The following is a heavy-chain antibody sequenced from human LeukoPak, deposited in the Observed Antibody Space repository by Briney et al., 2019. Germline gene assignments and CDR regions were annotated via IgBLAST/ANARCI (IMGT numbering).Heavy chain of an antibody. CDR2: IFYSGST. J-gene: IGHJ4*02. CDR1: GGSFSGYY. D-gene: IGHD4-11*01. V-gene: IGHV4-59*08. Sequence: PSETLSLTCAVYGGSFSGYYWSWIRQPPGKGLEWIGYIFYSGSTNYNPSLKSRVTISVDTSKNQFSLKLSSVTAADTAVYYCARHDYSNPRVDYWGQGTLVTVSS. CDR3: ARHDYSNPRVDY.